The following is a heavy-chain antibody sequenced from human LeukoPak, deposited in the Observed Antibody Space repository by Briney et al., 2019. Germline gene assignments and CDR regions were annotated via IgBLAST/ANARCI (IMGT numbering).Heavy chain of an antibody. V-gene: IGHV3-23*01. CDR3: ASRWRLVWSYFDY. Sequence: PGGSLRLSCAASGLTFSSYAMSWVRQAPGKGLEWVSAISGSGGSTYYADSVKGRFTISRDNSKNTLYLQMNSLRAEDTAVYYCASRWRLVWSYFDYWGQGTLVTVSS. J-gene: IGHJ4*02. CDR1: GLTFSSYA. D-gene: IGHD3-16*01. CDR2: ISGSGGST.